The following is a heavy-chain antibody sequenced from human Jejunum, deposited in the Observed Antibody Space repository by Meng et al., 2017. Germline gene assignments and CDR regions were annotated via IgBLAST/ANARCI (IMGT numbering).Heavy chain of an antibody. J-gene: IGHJ4*02. V-gene: IGHV4-39*07. CDR3: ARHGHYGNFDF. CDR2: FHSSGNT. Sequence: GSLRLSCAVSGGSISTGADYGGWIRQSPGKGLEWIGSFHSSGNTYYTPSLKSRLTISLDTSKTQLSLKLNSVTAADTAVYYCARHGHYGNFDFWGQGTLVTVSS. D-gene: IGHD4-17*01. CDR1: GGSISTGADY.